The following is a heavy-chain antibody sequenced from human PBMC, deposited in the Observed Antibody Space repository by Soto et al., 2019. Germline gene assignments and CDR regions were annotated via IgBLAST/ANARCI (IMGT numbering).Heavy chain of an antibody. CDR1: GFTFSSYS. D-gene: IGHD2-2*01. CDR3: ARDRTEYCSSTSCSDDVARNWFDP. Sequence: EVQLVESGGGLVKPGGSLRLSCAASGFTFSSYSMNWVRQAPGKGLDWVSYISSSSSYIYYADSVKGRFTISRDNAKNSLYLQMNSLRAEDTAVYYCARDRTEYCSSTSCSDDVARNWFDPWGQGTLVTVSS. CDR2: ISSSSSYI. J-gene: IGHJ5*02. V-gene: IGHV3-21*01.